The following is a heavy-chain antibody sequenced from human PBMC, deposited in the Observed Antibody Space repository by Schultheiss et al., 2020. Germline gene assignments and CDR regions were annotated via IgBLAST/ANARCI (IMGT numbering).Heavy chain of an antibody. CDR2: INGYNGNT. CDR3: ARSVRLGPNDY. D-gene: IGHD3-10*02. V-gene: IGHV1-18*01. Sequence: ASVKVSCKASGYTFTSYGISWVRQAPGQGLEWMGWINGYNGNTNYAQKLQGRVTMTTDTSTSTAYMELRSLRSDDTAVYYCARSVRLGPNDYWGQGTLVTVSS. CDR1: GYTFTSYG. J-gene: IGHJ4*02.